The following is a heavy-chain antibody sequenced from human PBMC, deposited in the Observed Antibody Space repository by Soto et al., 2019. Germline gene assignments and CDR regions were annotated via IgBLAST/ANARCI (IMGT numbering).Heavy chain of an antibody. CDR1: GFSLRTRGVG. CDR2: VYWNDDV. J-gene: IGHJ5*02. Sequence: QITLKESGPTLVKPTQTLTLTCTFSGFSLRTRGVGVGWIRQPPGKALEWLALVYWNDDVLYSPSLKSRVTITKDISKNEVVLTITNMEPVDTASYYCAHXGITGTTSWFDPWGQGTRVTVSS. CDR3: AHXGITGTTSWFDP. V-gene: IGHV2-5*01. D-gene: IGHD1-20*01.